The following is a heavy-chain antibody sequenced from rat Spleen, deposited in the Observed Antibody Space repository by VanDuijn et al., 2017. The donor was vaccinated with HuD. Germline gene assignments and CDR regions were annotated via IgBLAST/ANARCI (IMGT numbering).Heavy chain of an antibody. Sequence: EVQLQESGPGLVKPSQSLSLTCSVTGYSIKSSYRWNWIRKFPGNKLEWMGYINSAGSTNYNPSLKSRISITRDTSKNQFFLQVNSVTTEDTATYYCVREGGYNPYVMDAWGQGASVTVSS. V-gene: IGHV3-3*01. D-gene: IGHD1-9*01. CDR2: INSAGST. CDR1: GYSIKSSYR. J-gene: IGHJ4*01. CDR3: VREGGYNPYVMDA.